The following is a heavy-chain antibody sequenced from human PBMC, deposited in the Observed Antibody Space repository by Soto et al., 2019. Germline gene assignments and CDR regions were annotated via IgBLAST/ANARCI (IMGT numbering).Heavy chain of an antibody. Sequence: GGSLRLSCAASGFTFSSYAMSWVRQAPGKGLEWVSAISGSGGSTYYADSVKGRFTISRDNSKNTLYLQMNSLRAEDTAVYYCAKMALDGYKPMGYYFDYWGQGTLVTVSS. J-gene: IGHJ4*02. D-gene: IGHD5-12*01. CDR1: GFTFSSYA. CDR3: AKMALDGYKPMGYYFDY. V-gene: IGHV3-23*01. CDR2: ISGSGGST.